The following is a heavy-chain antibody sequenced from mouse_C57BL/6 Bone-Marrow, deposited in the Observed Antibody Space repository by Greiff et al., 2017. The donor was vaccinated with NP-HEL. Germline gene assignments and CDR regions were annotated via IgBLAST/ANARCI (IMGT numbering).Heavy chain of an antibody. D-gene: IGHD1-1*01. V-gene: IGHV1-81*01. J-gene: IGHJ1*03. CDR2: IYPRSGNT. CDR1: GYTFTSYG. CDR3: ARSDYYGSSYWYFDV. Sequence: QVQLQQSGAELARPGASVKLSCKASGYTFTSYGISWVKQRTGQGLEWIGEIYPRSGNTYYNEKFKGKATLTADESSSTAYMELRSLTSEDSAVYFCARSDYYGSSYWYFDVWGTGTTVTVSS.